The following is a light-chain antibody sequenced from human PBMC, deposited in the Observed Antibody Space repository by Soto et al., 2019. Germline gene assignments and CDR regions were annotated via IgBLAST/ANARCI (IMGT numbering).Light chain of an antibody. J-gene: IGLJ1*01. V-gene: IGLV2-8*01. CDR2: EVS. CDR1: SSDVGGYNY. CDR3: SSYAGSNSFVV. Sequence: QSALTQPPSASGSPGQSVTISCTGTSSDVGGYNYVSWYQQHPGKAPKLMIYEVSKRPSGVPDRFSGSKSGNTASLTVSGLQAEDEADYYCSSYAGSNSFVVFGTGTKLTVL.